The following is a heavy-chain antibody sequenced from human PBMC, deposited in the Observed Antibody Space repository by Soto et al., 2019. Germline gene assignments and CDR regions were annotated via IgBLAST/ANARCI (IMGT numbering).Heavy chain of an antibody. CDR1: GYIFVNYG. V-gene: IGHV1-18*01. D-gene: IGHD3-16*01. CDR2: ISPYTGNT. Sequence: QVQLVQSGDEVKKPGASVKVSCKASGYIFVNYGIAWVRQAPGQGLEWMGWISPYTGNTHSATKVQGRPNKTTDKSKKTSYMDLGSLTSDDTAVYYCVMVDNYVTPTPQDVWGQGTTVTVSS. CDR3: VMVDNYVTPTPQDV. J-gene: IGHJ6*02.